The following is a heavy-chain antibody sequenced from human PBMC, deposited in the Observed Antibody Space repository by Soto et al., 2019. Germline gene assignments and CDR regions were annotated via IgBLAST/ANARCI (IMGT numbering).Heavy chain of an antibody. CDR1: GGTFNRYA. CDR2: IIPIFGIG. J-gene: IGHJ6*02. V-gene: IGHV1-69*01. CDR3: ARSAITLFGVVSIPPHYYSEMDV. D-gene: IGHD3-3*01. Sequence: QVQLVQSGAEVKKPGSSVKVSCKASGGTFNRYAISWVRQAPGQGLEWMGGIIPIFGIGNDAQRFQGRVMITADESTGTAYMELSSLRSEDTGVYYCARSAITLFGVVSIPPHYYSEMDVWGQGTTVTVS.